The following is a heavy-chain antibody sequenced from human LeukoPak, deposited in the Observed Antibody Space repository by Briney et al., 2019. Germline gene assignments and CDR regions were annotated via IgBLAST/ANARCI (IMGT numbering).Heavy chain of an antibody. CDR2: INNDGSTT. CDR3: VRGGVTGSGTYYVLN. J-gene: IGHJ4*02. Sequence: GGSLRPSCAASGFTFSSYWMHWVRQVPGKGLVWVSRINNDGSTTRYADSMKGRFTISRDNAKNTVYLQMNSLRAEDTAVYYCVRGGVTGSGTYYVLNWGQGTLITVSS. V-gene: IGHV3-74*01. CDR1: GFTFSSYW. D-gene: IGHD3-10*01.